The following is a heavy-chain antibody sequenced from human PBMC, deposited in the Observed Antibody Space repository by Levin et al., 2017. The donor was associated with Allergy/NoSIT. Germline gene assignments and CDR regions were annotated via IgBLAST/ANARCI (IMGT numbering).Heavy chain of an antibody. V-gene: IGHV4-34*01. CDR3: ARAAVVGGYNWFDP. CDR1: GGSFSGYY. CDR2: INHSGST. Sequence: SETLSLTCAVYGGSFSGYYWSWIRQPPGKGLEWIGEINHSGSTNYNPSLKSRVTISVDTSKNQFSLKLSSVTAADTAVYYCARAAVVGGYNWFDPWGQGTLVTVSS. J-gene: IGHJ5*02. D-gene: IGHD3-10*01.